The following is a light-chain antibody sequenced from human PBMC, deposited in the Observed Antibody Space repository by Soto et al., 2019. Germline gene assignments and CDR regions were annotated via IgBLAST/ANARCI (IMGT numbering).Light chain of an antibody. CDR1: QSISNF. V-gene: IGKV1-39*01. CDR3: QQSHSTPIT. CDR2: AAS. J-gene: IGKJ5*01. Sequence: DIQMTQSPSSLSASVGDRVTITCRASQSISNFLHWYQQKPGKAPNLLIYAASTLQSGVPSRFSGSGSGTEYTLTISSLQREDFATYFSQQSHSTPITFGQGTRLEIK.